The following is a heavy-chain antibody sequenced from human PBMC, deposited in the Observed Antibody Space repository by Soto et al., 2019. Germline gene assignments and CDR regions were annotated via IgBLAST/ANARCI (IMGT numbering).Heavy chain of an antibody. CDR2: ISPFNADT. CDR1: GYTFNNYG. D-gene: IGHD2-2*01. CDR3: AREPSGAVPATVDQ. V-gene: IGHV1-18*01. J-gene: IGHJ5*02. Sequence: QVHLVQSGAEVKKPGASVKVSCKTSGYTFNNYGISWVRQAPGQGLEWVGWISPFNADTNYAQKFQGRVTMTKDTSTSTAYMELRSLIYDDTAVYYCAREPSGAVPATVDQWGQGTLVTVSS.